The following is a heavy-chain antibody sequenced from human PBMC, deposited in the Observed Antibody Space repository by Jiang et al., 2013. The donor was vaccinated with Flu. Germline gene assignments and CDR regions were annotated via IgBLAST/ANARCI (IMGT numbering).Heavy chain of an antibody. J-gene: IGHJ4*02. V-gene: IGHV1-2*02. CDR1: GYY. Sequence: GYYMHWVRQAPGQGLEWMGWINPNSGGTNYAQKFQGRVTMTRDTSISTAYMELSRLRSDDTAVYYCARGGLGSGSYGVDYWGQGTLVTVSS. CDR3: ARGGLGSGSYGVDY. D-gene: IGHD1-26*01. CDR2: INPNSGGT.